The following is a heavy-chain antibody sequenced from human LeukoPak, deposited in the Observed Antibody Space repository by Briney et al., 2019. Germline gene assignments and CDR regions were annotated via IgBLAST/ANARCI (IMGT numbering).Heavy chain of an antibody. Sequence: SETLSLTCTGSVGSIISYYWSWIRQPPGKGLEWIGYIYYSGSTNYNPSLKSRVTISVDTSKNQFSLKLSSVTAADTAVYYCARAGYYYDSSGYYDGAYYFDYWGQGTLVTVSS. V-gene: IGHV4-59*01. CDR2: IYYSGST. J-gene: IGHJ4*02. CDR1: VGSIISYY. D-gene: IGHD3-22*01. CDR3: ARAGYYYDSSGYYDGAYYFDY.